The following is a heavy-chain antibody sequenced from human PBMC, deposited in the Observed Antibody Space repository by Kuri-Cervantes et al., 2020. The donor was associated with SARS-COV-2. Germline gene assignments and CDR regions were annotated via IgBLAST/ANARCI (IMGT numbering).Heavy chain of an antibody. Sequence: GESLKISCAASGITFSNYCMSWVRQAPGKGLEWVANIKQDGSEKYYVDSVKGRFTISRDNAKNSLYLQMNSLRAEDTAVYYCARSKPGGWYFDLWDRGTLVTVSS. CDR1: GITFSNYC. V-gene: IGHV3-7*01. J-gene: IGHJ2*01. CDR3: ARSKPGGWYFDL. CDR2: IKQDGSEK. D-gene: IGHD3-16*01.